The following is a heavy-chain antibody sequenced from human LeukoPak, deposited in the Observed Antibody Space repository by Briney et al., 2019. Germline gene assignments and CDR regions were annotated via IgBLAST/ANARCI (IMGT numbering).Heavy chain of an antibody. J-gene: IGHJ4*02. CDR1: GFPFNNYW. CDR2: INVDGSDT. Sequence: TGGSLRLSCAASGFPFNNYWIHWVRQVPGKGLVWVSRINVDGSDTAYADAVKGRFTISRDNAKNTVFLQMNSLRAEDTALYYCARTGSGASTTNYWGQGTLVTVS. D-gene: IGHD2-15*01. CDR3: ARTGSGASTTNY. V-gene: IGHV3-74*01.